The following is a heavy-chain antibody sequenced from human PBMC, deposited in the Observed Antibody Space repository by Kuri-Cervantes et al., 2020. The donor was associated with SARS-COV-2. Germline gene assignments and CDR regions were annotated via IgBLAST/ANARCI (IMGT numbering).Heavy chain of an antibody. CDR2: IYYSGST. CDR3: ARGSSPTALIDY. CDR1: GGSISSYY. J-gene: IGHJ4*02. Sequence: SETLSLTCTVSGGSISSYYWSWIRRPPGKGLEWIGYIYYSGSTNYNPSIKSRVTISVDTSKNQFSLKLSSVTAADTAVYYCARGSSPTALIDYWGQGTLVTVSS. V-gene: IGHV4-59*12. D-gene: IGHD6-13*01.